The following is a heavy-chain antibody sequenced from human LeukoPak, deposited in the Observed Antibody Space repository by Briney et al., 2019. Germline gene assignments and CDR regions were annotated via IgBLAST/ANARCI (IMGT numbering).Heavy chain of an antibody. CDR3: AREFRMDNYGSRSLGEFDP. D-gene: IGHD3-10*01. CDR1: GFAFSSYA. J-gene: IGHJ5*02. Sequence: GGSLTLSCAASGFAFSSYAMYWVRQAPGKGLEWVAVISYDESNKYYPDSLEGRFTISRDNSKNTLYLQMNRLRAEDTAVYYCAREFRMDNYGSRSLGEFDPWGEGTLVTVSS. V-gene: IGHV3-30-3*01. CDR2: ISYDESNK.